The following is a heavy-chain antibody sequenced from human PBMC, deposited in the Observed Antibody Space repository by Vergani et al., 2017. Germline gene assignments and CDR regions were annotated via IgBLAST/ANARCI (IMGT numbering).Heavy chain of an antibody. J-gene: IGHJ6*03. Sequence: QVQLQESGPGLVKPSQTLSLTCTVSGGSISSGSYYWSWIRQPAGKGLEWIWRIYTSGSTNYNPSLKSRVTISVDTSKNQFSLKLSSVTAADTAVYYCARDQGSYYYMDVWGKGTTVTVSS. CDR1: GGSISSGSYY. V-gene: IGHV4-61*02. CDR3: ARDQGSYYYMDV. CDR2: IYTSGST.